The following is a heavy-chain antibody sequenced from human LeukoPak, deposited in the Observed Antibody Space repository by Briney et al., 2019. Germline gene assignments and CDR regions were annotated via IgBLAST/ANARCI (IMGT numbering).Heavy chain of an antibody. CDR3: ARDSQYQLLLPRDY. D-gene: IGHD2-2*01. CDR1: GGTFSSYA. Sequence: SVKVSCKASGGTFSSYAISWVRQAPGQGLEWMGGIIPIFGTANYAQKFQGRVTITADKSTSTAYMELSSLRSEDTAVYYCARDSQYQLLLPRDYWGQGTLVTVSS. CDR2: IIPIFGTA. J-gene: IGHJ4*02. V-gene: IGHV1-69*06.